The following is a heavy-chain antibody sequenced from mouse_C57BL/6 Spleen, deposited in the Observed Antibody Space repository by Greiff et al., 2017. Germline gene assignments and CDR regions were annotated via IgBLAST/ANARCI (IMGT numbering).Heavy chain of an antibody. V-gene: IGHV1-54*01. CDR1: GYAFTNYL. J-gene: IGHJ3*01. Sequence: VQLQQSGAELVRPGTSVKVSCKASGYAFTNYLIEWVKQRPGQGLEWIGVINPGSGGTNYNEKFKGKATLTADKSSSTAYMQLSSLASEDSAVYCWARDNDYDNAWFAYWGQGTLVTVSA. CDR2: INPGSGGT. CDR3: ARDNDYDNAWFAY. D-gene: IGHD2-4*01.